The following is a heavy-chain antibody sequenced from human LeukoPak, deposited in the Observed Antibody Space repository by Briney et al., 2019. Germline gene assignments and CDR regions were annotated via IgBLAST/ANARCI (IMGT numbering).Heavy chain of an antibody. CDR2: INSDGSST. CDR3: ARAPGIWFGDLRDAFDI. J-gene: IGHJ3*02. Sequence: GGSLRLSCAASGFTFSSYLMHWARQAPGKGLVWVSHINSDGSSTSFADSVKGRFTISRDNAKNTLYLQMNSLRAEDTAVYYCARAPGIWFGDLRDAFDIWGQGTMVTVSS. D-gene: IGHD3-10*01. CDR1: GFTFSSYL. V-gene: IGHV3-74*01.